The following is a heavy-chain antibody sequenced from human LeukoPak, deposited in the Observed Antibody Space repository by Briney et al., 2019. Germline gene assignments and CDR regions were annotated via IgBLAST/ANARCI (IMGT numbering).Heavy chain of an antibody. V-gene: IGHV1-18*01. CDR1: GYTFTSYG. CDR2: ISAYNGNA. Sequence: GASVKVSCKASGYTFTSYGISWVRQAPGQGLEWMGWISAYNGNANYAQKLQGRVTMTRDTSISTAYMELSRLRSDDTAVYYCARDRPYYDILTGYYDYWGQGTLVTVSS. D-gene: IGHD3-9*01. CDR3: ARDRPYYDILTGYYDY. J-gene: IGHJ4*02.